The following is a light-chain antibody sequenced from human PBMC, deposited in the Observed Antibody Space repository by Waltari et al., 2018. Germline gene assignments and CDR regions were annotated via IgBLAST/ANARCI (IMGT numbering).Light chain of an antibody. Sequence: QSALTQPASVSGSPRQSITISCTGTGSDIGAFNSVSWYQQRSGKAPRLIIFGVSDRPSGISNRFSGSKSGNTASLTISGLLAEDEADYYCTSFTRAKTWVFGGGTKVTVL. CDR2: GVS. V-gene: IGLV2-14*03. CDR3: TSFTRAKTWV. CDR1: GSDIGAFNS. J-gene: IGLJ3*02.